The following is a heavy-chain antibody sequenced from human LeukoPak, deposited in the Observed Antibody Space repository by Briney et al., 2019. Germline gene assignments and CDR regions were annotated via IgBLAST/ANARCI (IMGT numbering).Heavy chain of an antibody. CDR2: IHYSGNT. V-gene: IGHV4-39*01. CDR1: GGSISSSSYY. J-gene: IGHJ4*02. Sequence: SETLPLTCTVSGGSISSSSYYWAWIRQPPGKGLEWIGSIHYSGNTYYNPSLKSRVTISLDTSKNQFSLKLSSVTAADTAVYSCARRPAYYFDSWGQGALVTVSS. CDR3: ARRPAYYFDS.